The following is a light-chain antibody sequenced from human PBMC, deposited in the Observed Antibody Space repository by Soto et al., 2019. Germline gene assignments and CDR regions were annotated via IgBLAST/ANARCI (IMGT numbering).Light chain of an antibody. J-gene: IGLJ2*01. Sequence: QSALTQPASVSGSPGQSITISCTGTSSDVGGYNYVSWFQQSPGKAPKVMIYEVTNRPSGVSNRFSGSKSGNTASLTISGLQAEDEADYYCSSYTSSNTLIFGRGTKVTVL. CDR3: SSYTSSNTLI. V-gene: IGLV2-14*01. CDR2: EVT. CDR1: SSDVGGYNY.